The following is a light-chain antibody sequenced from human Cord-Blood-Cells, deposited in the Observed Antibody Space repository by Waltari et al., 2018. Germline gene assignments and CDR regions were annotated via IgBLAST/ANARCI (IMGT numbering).Light chain of an antibody. CDR1: SSDVGGYNY. Sequence: QSALTQPRSVSGSPGQSVTISCTGTSSDVGGYNYVSWYQQHPGKAPKLMICDVSKRPSGVSDRFSGSKSGNTASLTISGLQAEDEADYYCCSYAGSYVFGTGTKVTVL. CDR3: CSYAGSYV. CDR2: DVS. J-gene: IGLJ1*01. V-gene: IGLV2-11*01.